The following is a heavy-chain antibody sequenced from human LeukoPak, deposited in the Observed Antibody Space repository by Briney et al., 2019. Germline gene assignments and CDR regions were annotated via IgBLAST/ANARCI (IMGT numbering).Heavy chain of an antibody. CDR3: ARQGIAAAGTTNNWFDP. V-gene: IGHV4-39*01. CDR2: IYYSGST. D-gene: IGHD6-13*01. Sequence: SETLSLTCTVSGGSISSSSDYWGWIRQPPGKGLEWIGSIYYSGSTYYNPSLKSRVTISVDTSKNQFSLKLSSVTAADTAVYYCARQGIAAAGTTNNWFDPWGQGTLVTVSS. J-gene: IGHJ5*02. CDR1: GGSISSSSDY.